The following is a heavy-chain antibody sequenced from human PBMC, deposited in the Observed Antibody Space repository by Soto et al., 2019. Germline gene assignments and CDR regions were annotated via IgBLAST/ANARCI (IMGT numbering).Heavy chain of an antibody. CDR2: FYYSGST. Sequence: WETLSLTCTVWGGSISRSYYHWGWIRQPPGKGLEWIGSFYYSGSTYYNPSLKSRVTISVDTSKNQLSLKVSSVTAADTAVYYCARQGGPYYYDLDVWGQGTTVTVSS. V-gene: IGHV4-39*01. D-gene: IGHD3-16*01. CDR1: GGSISRSYYH. CDR3: ARQGGPYYYDLDV. J-gene: IGHJ6*02.